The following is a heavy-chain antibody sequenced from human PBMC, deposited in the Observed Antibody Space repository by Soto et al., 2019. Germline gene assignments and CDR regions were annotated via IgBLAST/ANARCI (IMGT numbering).Heavy chain of an antibody. CDR3: ARAESRSYYVGPRAFDI. D-gene: IGHD1-26*01. V-gene: IGHV1-18*01. J-gene: IGHJ3*02. CDR2: ISPYNGNS. Sequence: ASVKVSCKASGYSFTTSGISWVRQAPGQGLEWMGWISPYNGNSKYAQELQGRLTMTTDTSTTTGYMELRSLRSDDTAMYYCARAESRSYYVGPRAFDIWGQGTMVTV. CDR1: GYSFTTSG.